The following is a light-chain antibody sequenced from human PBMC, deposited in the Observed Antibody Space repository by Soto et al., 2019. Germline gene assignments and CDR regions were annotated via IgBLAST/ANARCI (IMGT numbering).Light chain of an antibody. CDR2: DTS. CDR3: LLCYDTLRV. V-gene: IGLV7-46*01. CDR1: TGTLTSGHF. Sequence: QAVVTQEPSLTVSPGGTVTLTCGSSTGTLTSGHFPYWFQQKPGQAPRALIFDTSNKHSWTPARFSGSLLGGKAALTLSGALPEDEADYYCLLCYDTLRVFGGGTKLTVL. J-gene: IGLJ3*02.